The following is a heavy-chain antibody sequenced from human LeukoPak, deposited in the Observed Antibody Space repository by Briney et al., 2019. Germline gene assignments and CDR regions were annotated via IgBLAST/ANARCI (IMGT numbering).Heavy chain of an antibody. CDR2: IYYSGST. Sequence: SETLSLTCTVSGGSVSSSSYYWSWIRQPPGEGLEWIGYIYYSGSTNYNPSLKSRVTISVDTSKNQFSLKLSSVTAADTAVYYCAREGLYGDYVWSLDYWGQGTLVTVSS. V-gene: IGHV4-61*01. J-gene: IGHJ4*02. CDR3: AREGLYGDYVWSLDY. D-gene: IGHD4-17*01. CDR1: GGSVSSSSYY.